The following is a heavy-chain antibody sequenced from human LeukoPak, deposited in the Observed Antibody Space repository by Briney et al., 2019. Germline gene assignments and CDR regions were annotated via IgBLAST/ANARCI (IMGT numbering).Heavy chain of an antibody. J-gene: IGHJ3*02. CDR1: GGSISSYY. CDR2: IYYSGST. Sequence: SETLSLTCTVSGGSISSYYWSWIRQPPGKGLEWIGYIYYSGSTNYNPSLKSRVTISVDTPKNQFSLKLSSVTAADTAVYYCARDTYSSSWYRDAFDIWGQGTMVTVSS. CDR3: ARDTYSSSWYRDAFDI. D-gene: IGHD6-13*01. V-gene: IGHV4-59*01.